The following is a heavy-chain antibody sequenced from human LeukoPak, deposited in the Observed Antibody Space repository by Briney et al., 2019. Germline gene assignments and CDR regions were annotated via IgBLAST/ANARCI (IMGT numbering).Heavy chain of an antibody. D-gene: IGHD6-19*01. J-gene: IGHJ4*02. CDR3: ARGSVAGTRGLSEFDY. V-gene: IGHV4-59*01. CDR1: GGSISSYY. Sequence: PSETLSLTCTVSGGSISSYYGSWIRQPPGKGLEWIGYIYYSGSTNYNPSLRSRVTISVDTAKNQFSLKLSSVTAADTAVYYCARGSVAGTRGLSEFDYWGQGTLVTVSS. CDR2: IYYSGST.